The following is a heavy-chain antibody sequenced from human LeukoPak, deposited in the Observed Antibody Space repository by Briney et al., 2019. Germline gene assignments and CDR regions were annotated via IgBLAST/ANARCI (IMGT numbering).Heavy chain of an antibody. CDR1: GYTFTSYG. CDR2: ISAYNSNT. D-gene: IGHD1-1*01. Sequence: ASVKVSCKASGYTFTSYGINWVRQAPGQGLEWMGWISAYNSNTNYAQKLQGSVTMTTDTSTSTAYMELRSLRSDDTAVYYCARLQLEPNWFDRWGQGTLVTVST. CDR3: ARLQLEPNWFDR. J-gene: IGHJ5*02. V-gene: IGHV1-18*01.